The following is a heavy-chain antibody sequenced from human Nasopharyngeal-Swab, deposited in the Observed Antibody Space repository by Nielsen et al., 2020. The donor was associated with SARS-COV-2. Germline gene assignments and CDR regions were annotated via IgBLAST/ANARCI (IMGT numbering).Heavy chain of an antibody. Sequence: VRQMPGKGLEWMGRIDPTDSYADSSPSFQGHVTISTDKSISTAYLQWSSLKASDTAMYYCVRQRCTGGSCSSPVPLWGQGTLVTVSS. D-gene: IGHD2-15*01. V-gene: IGHV5-10-1*01. CDR3: VRQRCTGGSCSSPVPL. J-gene: IGHJ4*02. CDR2: IDPTDSYA.